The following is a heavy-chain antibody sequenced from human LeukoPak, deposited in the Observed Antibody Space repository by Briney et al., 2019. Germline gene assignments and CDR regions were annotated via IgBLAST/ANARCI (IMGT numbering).Heavy chain of an antibody. J-gene: IGHJ5*02. Sequence: ASVKVSCKASRGTFSSYAISWVRQAPGQGLEWMGGIIPIFGTANYAQKFQGRVTITTDESTSTAYMELSSLRPEDTAVYYCARGYCSSTNCYGLFDPWGQGTLVTVSS. V-gene: IGHV1-69*05. CDR2: IIPIFGTA. CDR1: RGTFSSYA. D-gene: IGHD2-2*01. CDR3: ARGYCSSTNCYGLFDP.